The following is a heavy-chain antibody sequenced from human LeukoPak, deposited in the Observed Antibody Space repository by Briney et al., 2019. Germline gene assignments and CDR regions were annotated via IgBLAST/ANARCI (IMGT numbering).Heavy chain of an antibody. D-gene: IGHD6-19*01. CDR3: ARRGPSVAGPYDY. V-gene: IGHV3-21*01. CDR2: ISSSSSYI. J-gene: IGHJ4*02. Sequence: GGSLRLSCAASGFTFSSYGMNWVRQAPGKGLEWVSSISSSSSYIYSADSVKGRFTISRDNAKNSLYLQMNSLRAEDTAVYYCARRGPSVAGPYDYWGQGTLVTVSS. CDR1: GFTFSSYG.